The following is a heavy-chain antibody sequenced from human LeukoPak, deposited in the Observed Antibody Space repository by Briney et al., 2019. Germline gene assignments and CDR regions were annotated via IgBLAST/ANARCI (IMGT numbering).Heavy chain of an antibody. Sequence: GGSLRLSCAASGFKFSDHYIDWVRQAPGKGLEWVGRSRNKASSYITEYAASVEGKFTISRDVSESSLYLQMNSLRTEDTAVYYCGRIAIYANNGMDVWGQGTTVTVSS. CDR2: SRNKASSYIT. D-gene: IGHD2/OR15-2a*01. V-gene: IGHV3-72*01. CDR1: GFKFSDHY. CDR3: GRIAIYANNGMDV. J-gene: IGHJ6*02.